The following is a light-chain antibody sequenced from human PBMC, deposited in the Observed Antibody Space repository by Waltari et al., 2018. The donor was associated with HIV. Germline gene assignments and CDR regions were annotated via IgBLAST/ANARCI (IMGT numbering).Light chain of an antibody. V-gene: IGLV1-47*01. Sequence: QSVLTPTPAASWTPGQRVTISCSGSMSNIGRKTVYRYQHVPGTAPKLLMYRNDQRPSGVPDRFSGSKSGTSASLAISGLRSEDEADYYCVVWDDSLSGVVFGGGTKLTVL. CDR1: MSNIGRKT. J-gene: IGLJ2*01. CDR2: RND. CDR3: VVWDDSLSGVV.